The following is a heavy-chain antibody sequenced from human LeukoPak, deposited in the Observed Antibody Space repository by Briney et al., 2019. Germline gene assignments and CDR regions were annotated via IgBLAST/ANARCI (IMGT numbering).Heavy chain of an antibody. D-gene: IGHD5-18*01. Sequence: SETLSLTCTVSGVSISSSSYHWDWIRQPPGKGLEWIGSIYDSGSTYYSPSLKSRVAISVDTSKNQFSLKLNSVTAADTAVYYCTRQVLHTAMDYWGQGTLVTVSS. CDR1: GVSISSSSYH. CDR3: TRQVLHTAMDY. J-gene: IGHJ4*02. CDR2: IYDSGST. V-gene: IGHV4-39*01.